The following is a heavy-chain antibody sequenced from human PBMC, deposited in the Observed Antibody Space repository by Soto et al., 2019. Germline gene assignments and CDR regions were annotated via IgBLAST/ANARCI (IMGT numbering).Heavy chain of an antibody. D-gene: IGHD2-2*01. CDR1: GGSFSGYY. Sequence: SETLSLTCAVYGGSFSGYYWSWIRQPPGKGLEWIGEINHSGSTNYNPSLKSRVTISVDTSKNQFSLKLSSVTAADTAVYYCARARYCSSTSCPTYYYYYYMDVWGKGTTVTVSS. CDR2: INHSGST. V-gene: IGHV4-34*01. J-gene: IGHJ6*03. CDR3: ARARYCSSTSCPTYYYYYYMDV.